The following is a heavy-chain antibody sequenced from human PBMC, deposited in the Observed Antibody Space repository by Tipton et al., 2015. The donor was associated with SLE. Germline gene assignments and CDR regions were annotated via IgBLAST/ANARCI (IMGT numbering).Heavy chain of an antibody. D-gene: IGHD2-15*01. CDR3: ARELLHYYYYMDV. V-gene: IGHV3-48*03. CDR2: ISTSGTTV. J-gene: IGHJ6*03. Sequence: GSLRLSCAASGFTFSDYEMNWVRQAPGRGLEWVSYISTSGTTVYYADSAKGRFSSSRDNARDSLYLQMNSLRAEDTAVYYCARELLHYYYYMDVWGKGTTVTVSS. CDR1: GFTFSDYE.